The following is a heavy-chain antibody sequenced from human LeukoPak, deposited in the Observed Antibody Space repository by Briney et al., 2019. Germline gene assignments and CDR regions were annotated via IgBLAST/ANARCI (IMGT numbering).Heavy chain of an antibody. CDR3: AKAEGYDILTGLDY. CDR2: IGASGGST. Sequence: PGRSLRLSCAASGFTFSIYAMNWVRQAPGKGLEWVSGIGASGGSTYYADSVKGRFTISRDNSKNTLYLQMNSLRTEDTAVYYCAKAEGYDILTGLDYWGQGTLVTVSS. D-gene: IGHD3-9*01. J-gene: IGHJ4*02. CDR1: GFTFSIYA. V-gene: IGHV3-23*01.